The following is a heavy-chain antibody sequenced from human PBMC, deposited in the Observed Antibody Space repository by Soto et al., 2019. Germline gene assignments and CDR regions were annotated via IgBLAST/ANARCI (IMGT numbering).Heavy chain of an antibody. D-gene: IGHD2-2*01. Sequence: GASVKVSCKASGYTFTRYYMHWVRQVPGKGLEWMGTINPSGGNTNYAQRFQGRVTMTRDTSTSTVYMELSTLRSEDTAVYYCARDFIVVVPVGPFPPSYYGMDVWGQGTTVTVSS. J-gene: IGHJ6*02. V-gene: IGHV1-46*01. CDR2: INPSGGNT. CDR3: ARDFIVVVPVGPFPPSYYGMDV. CDR1: GYTFTRYY.